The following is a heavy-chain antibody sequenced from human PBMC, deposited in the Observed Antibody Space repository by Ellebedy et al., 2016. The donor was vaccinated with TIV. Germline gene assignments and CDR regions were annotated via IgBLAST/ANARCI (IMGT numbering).Heavy chain of an antibody. V-gene: IGHV4-30-4*01. CDR2: IYYSGST. Sequence: SETLSLXXTVSGGSISSGDYYWSWIRQPPGKGLEWIGYIYYSGSTYYNPSLKSRVTISVDTSKNQFSLKLSSVTAADTAVYYCAIFPMIVVVMSGWGQGTLVTVSS. D-gene: IGHD3-22*01. CDR1: GGSISSGDYY. J-gene: IGHJ4*02. CDR3: AIFPMIVVVMSG.